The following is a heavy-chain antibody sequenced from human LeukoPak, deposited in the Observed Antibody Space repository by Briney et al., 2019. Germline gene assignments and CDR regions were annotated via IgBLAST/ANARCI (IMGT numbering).Heavy chain of an antibody. CDR3: ARERDGYNPFDY. J-gene: IGHJ4*02. Sequence: PGGSLRLSCAASGFTFSDYYMSWIRQAPGKGLEWVSYISSSSSYTNYADSAKGRFTISRDNAKNSLYLQMNSLRAEDTAVYYCARERDGYNPFDYWGQGPLVTVSS. D-gene: IGHD5-24*01. V-gene: IGHV3-11*06. CDR2: ISSSSSYT. CDR1: GFTFSDYY.